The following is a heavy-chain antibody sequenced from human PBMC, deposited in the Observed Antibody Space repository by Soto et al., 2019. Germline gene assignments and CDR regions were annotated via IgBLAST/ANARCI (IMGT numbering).Heavy chain of an antibody. J-gene: IGHJ6*02. CDR2: IWYDGSRK. V-gene: IGHV3-33*01. Sequence: PGVSLRLSCAATGITFSSYTMYWVRQAPDKGLQWVAGIWYDGSRKYYVDSVEGRFTISRDNSKNTLYLQMNSLRAEDTAVYYCASFGVAAARGYYYGMDVWGQGTTVTVSS. CDR3: ASFGVAAARGYYYGMDV. CDR1: GITFSSYT. D-gene: IGHD6-13*01.